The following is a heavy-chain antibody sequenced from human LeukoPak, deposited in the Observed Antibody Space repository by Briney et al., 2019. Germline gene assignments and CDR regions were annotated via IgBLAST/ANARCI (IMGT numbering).Heavy chain of an antibody. D-gene: IGHD5-12*01. V-gene: IGHV4-34*01. Sequence: KPSEALSLTCAVYGGSFSGYYWSWTRQPPGKGLEWIGEINHSGSTNYNPSLKSRVTISVDTSKNQFSLKLSSVTAADTAVYYCARLIVATTKRMFRFDYWGQGTLVTVSS. CDR3: ARLIVATTKRMFRFDY. CDR1: GGSFSGYY. J-gene: IGHJ4*02. CDR2: INHSGST.